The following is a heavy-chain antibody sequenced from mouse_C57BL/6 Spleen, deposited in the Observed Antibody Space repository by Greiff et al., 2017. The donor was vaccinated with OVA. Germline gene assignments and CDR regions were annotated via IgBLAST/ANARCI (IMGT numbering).Heavy chain of an antibody. CDR2: LSDGGSYT. Sequence: EVMLVESGGGLVKPGGSLKLSCAASGFTFSSSALSWVRQTPEKRLEWVATLSDGGSYTYYPDNVKGRFTISRDNAKNNLYLQMSHLKSEDTAMYYCARRVYYYGSSDWYFDVWGTGTTVTVSS. D-gene: IGHD1-1*01. CDR1: GFTFSSSA. J-gene: IGHJ1*03. V-gene: IGHV5-4*03. CDR3: ARRVYYYGSSDWYFDV.